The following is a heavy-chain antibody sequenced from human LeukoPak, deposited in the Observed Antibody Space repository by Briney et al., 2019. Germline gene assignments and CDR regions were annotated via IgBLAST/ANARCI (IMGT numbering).Heavy chain of an antibody. V-gene: IGHV4-4*09. D-gene: IGHD3-10*01. CDR1: GGSISSYY. Sequence: SETLSLTCTVSGGSISSYYWSWIRQPPGKGLEWIGYIYTSGSTNYNPSLKSRVTISVDTSKNQFSLKLSSVTAADTAVHYCARLYDTYYNYFDYWGQGTLVTVSS. CDR3: ARLYDTYYNYFDY. J-gene: IGHJ4*02. CDR2: IYTSGST.